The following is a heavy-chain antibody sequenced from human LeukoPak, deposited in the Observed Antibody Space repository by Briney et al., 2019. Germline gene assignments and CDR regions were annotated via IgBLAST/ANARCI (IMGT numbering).Heavy chain of an antibody. CDR3: ARVRTMVRGVIIPKTRYNLFDP. CDR2: MNPNSGNT. J-gene: IGHJ5*02. V-gene: IGHV1-8*01. CDR1: GYTFTSYD. Sequence: ASVKVSCKASGYTFTSYDINWVRQATGQGLEWMGWMNPNSGNTGYAQKFQGRVTMTRNTSISTAYTELSSLRSEDTAVYYCARVRTMVRGVIIPKTRYNLFDPWGQGSLVTVSS. D-gene: IGHD3-10*01.